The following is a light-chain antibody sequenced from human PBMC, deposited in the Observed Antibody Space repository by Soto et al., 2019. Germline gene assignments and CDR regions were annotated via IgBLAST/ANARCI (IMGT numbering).Light chain of an antibody. CDR2: DAS. CDR3: HSRA. CDR1: ESISKW. Sequence: DIQMTQSPSTLSASVGDRVTITCRASESISKWLAWYQQKPGTAPKLLIYDASTLESGVPSRFSGSGSGTEFTLTISSLQPDDFATYYRHSRAFGQGTRLEIK. J-gene: IGKJ5*01. V-gene: IGKV1-5*01.